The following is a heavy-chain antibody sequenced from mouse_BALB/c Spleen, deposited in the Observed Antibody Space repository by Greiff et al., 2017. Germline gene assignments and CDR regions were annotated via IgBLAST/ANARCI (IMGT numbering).Heavy chain of an antibody. J-gene: IGHJ4*01. D-gene: IGHD2-3*01. Sequence: DVQLQESGGGLVKPGGSLKLSCAASGFTFSSYAMSWVRQTPEKRLEWVASISSGGSTYYPDSVKGRFTISRDNARNILYLQMSSLRSEDTAMYYCARGDDGYSGYAMDYWGQGTSVTVSS. V-gene: IGHV5-6-5*01. CDR1: GFTFSSYA. CDR2: ISSGGST. CDR3: ARGDDGYSGYAMDY.